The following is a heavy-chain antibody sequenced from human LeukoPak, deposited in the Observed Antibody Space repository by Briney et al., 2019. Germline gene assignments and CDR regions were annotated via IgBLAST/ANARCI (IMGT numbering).Heavy chain of an antibody. Sequence: PSETLSLTCAVYGGSFSGYYWSWIRQPPGKGLEWIGEINHSGSTNYNPSLKSRVTISVDTSKNQFSLKLSSVTAADTAVYYCARGKSGYGYGSSSYWFDPWGQGTLVTVSS. CDR2: INHSGST. V-gene: IGHV4-34*01. CDR3: ARGKSGYGYGSSSYWFDP. CDR1: GGSFSGYY. J-gene: IGHJ5*02. D-gene: IGHD5-18*01.